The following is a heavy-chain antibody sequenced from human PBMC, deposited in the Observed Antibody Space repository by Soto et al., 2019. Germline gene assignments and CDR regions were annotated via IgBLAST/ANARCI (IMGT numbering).Heavy chain of an antibody. D-gene: IGHD2-21*01. CDR3: ARTGSGSVVPYYYYGMDV. CDR2: IYYSGST. J-gene: IGHJ6*02. Sequence: QVQLQESGPGLVKPSETLSLTCTVSGGSVSSGSYYWSWIRQPPGKGLEWIGYIYYSGSTNYNPSLKSRVTISVDTSKNQFSLKLSSVTAADTAVYYCARTGSGSVVPYYYYGMDVWGQGTTVTVSS. CDR1: GGSVSSGSYY. V-gene: IGHV4-61*01.